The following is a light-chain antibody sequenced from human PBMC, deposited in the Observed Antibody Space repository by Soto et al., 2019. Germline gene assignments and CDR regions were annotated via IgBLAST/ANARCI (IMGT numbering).Light chain of an antibody. CDR3: LQYSGYYRT. CDR2: DAS. V-gene: IGKV1-5*01. J-gene: IGKJ1*01. CDR1: QTISGW. Sequence: DIQMTQSPSTLSASVGDTVTITCRASQTISGWLAWYQQRPGKAPNLLIFDASTLESGVPSRFSGSGSGTTFTLTISSLQSDDFATYYCLQYSGYYRTFGKGTKVDIK.